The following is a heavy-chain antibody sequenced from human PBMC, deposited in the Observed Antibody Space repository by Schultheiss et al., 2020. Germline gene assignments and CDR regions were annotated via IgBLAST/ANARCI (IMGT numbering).Heavy chain of an antibody. V-gene: IGHV1-2*02. CDR3: ARFYSSGYYQVRFDY. J-gene: IGHJ4*02. CDR2: INPNSGGT. D-gene: IGHD3-22*01. Sequence: ASVTVSGKASGYTFTGYYMHWVRQAPGQGLEWMGWINPNSGGTNYAQKFQGRVTMTRDTSISTAYMELSRLRSDDTAVYYCARFYSSGYYQVRFDYWGQGTLVTVSS. CDR1: GYTFTGYY.